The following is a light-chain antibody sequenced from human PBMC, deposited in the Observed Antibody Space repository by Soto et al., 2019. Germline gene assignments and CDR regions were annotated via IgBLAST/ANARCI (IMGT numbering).Light chain of an antibody. V-gene: IGKV2-28*01. CDR2: LGS. CDR3: MQALETTYT. CDR1: QRLLHSNGNTF. Sequence: EIVMTQSPPSLTVTPGEPASISCRSSQRLLHSNGNTFLDWYLQKPGQSPQLLIYLGSNRASGVPDRVSGSEAGKDFTLKISRVEAEDAGVYYCMQALETTYTFGQGTKLEIK. J-gene: IGKJ2*01.